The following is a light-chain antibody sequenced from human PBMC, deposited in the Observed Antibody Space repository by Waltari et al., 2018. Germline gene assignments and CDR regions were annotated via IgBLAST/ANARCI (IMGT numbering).Light chain of an antibody. CDR3: SSYTSSSTLV. CDR1: SSDVGGYNY. V-gene: IGLV2-14*01. J-gene: IGLJ2*01. CDR2: EVS. Sequence: QSALTQPASVSGSPGQSITISCTGTSSDVGGYNYVSWYQQHPGKAPKLSIYEVSNRPSGVSHRFSGSKSGNTASLTISGLQAEADADYYCSSYTSSSTLVFVGGTKLTVL.